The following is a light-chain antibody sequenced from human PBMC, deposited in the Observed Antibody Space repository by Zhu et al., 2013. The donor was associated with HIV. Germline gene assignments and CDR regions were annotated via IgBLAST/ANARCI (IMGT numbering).Light chain of an antibody. CDR3: QQYGNSPPYS. CDR2: ETS. J-gene: IGKJ2*03. Sequence: DIVLTQSPGTLSVFTGEAVTLSCRASQNVRINLAWYQQRPGQPPRLLMYETSTRAAGIPARFSGSGSVRDFTLTITGLEPEDFAVYYCQQYGNSPPYSFGQGTKLEIK. V-gene: IGKV3-20*01. CDR1: QNVRIN.